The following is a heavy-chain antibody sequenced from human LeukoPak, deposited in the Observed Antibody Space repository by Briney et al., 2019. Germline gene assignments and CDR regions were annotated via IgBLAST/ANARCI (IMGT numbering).Heavy chain of an antibody. CDR3: ALTEVVAATPYY. CDR1: GGSTSSGDYY. V-gene: IGHV4-30-4*08. Sequence: SQTLSLTCTVSGGSTSSGDYYWSWIRQPPGKGLEWIGYIYYSGSTYYNPSLKSRVTISVDTSKNQFSLKLSSVTAADTAVYYCALTEVVAATPYYWGQGTLVTVSS. CDR2: IYYSGST. D-gene: IGHD2-15*01. J-gene: IGHJ4*02.